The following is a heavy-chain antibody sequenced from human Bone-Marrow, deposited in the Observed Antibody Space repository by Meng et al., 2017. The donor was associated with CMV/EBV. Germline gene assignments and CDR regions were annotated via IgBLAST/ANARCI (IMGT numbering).Heavy chain of an antibody. CDR2: TYYSGST. V-gene: IGHV4-30-4*01. Sequence: SETLSLTCTVSGASIRNPDYYWTWIRQSPGKGLEWIGYTYYSGSTYSNPSLASRIYMSVDTSKNQFSLRVYSVTAADTAVYYCARVGASYFYGSGATIWGQGTLATVSS. CDR1: GASIRNPDYY. D-gene: IGHD3-10*01. J-gene: IGHJ4*02. CDR3: ARVGASYFYGSGATI.